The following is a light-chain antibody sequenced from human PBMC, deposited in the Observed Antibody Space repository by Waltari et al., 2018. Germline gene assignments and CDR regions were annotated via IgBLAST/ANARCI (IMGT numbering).Light chain of an antibody. CDR1: RSVSSRY. CDR3: QQHGISPG. CDR2: GAS. Sequence: EIVLTQSPGTLSLSPGERDTISCRASRSVSSRYLAWYQQKPGQAPRLLIYGASSRATGIPDRFSGSGSGTDFTLTISRLEPEDFAVYYCQQHGISPGFGQGTKVEIK. V-gene: IGKV3-20*01. J-gene: IGKJ1*01.